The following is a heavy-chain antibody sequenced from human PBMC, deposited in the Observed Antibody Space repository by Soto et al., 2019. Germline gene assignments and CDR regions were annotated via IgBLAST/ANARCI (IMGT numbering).Heavy chain of an antibody. V-gene: IGHV3-30*03. J-gene: IGHJ4*02. CDR1: GFTFSSYG. D-gene: IGHD3-10*01. CDR3: ATTHRSKIIWSSFDY. Sequence: GGSLRLSCAASGFTFSSYGMHWVRQAPGKGLEWVAVISYDGSNKYYADSVKGRFTISRDNSKNTLYLQMNSLRAEDTAVYYCATTHRSKIIWSSFDYWGQGTLVTVSS. CDR2: ISYDGSNK.